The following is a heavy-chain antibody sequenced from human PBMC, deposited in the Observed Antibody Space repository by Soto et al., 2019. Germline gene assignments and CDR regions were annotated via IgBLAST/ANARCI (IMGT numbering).Heavy chain of an antibody. CDR2: IKNDGTRT. Sequence: GGSLRLSCAASGFTFSSYWMHWVRQAPGEELVWVSRIKNDGTRTNYADSVKGRFTASRDNAKNTLYLQMNSLRAEDTAVYYCARDVEMTTSGDAFDIWGQGTMVTVSS. V-gene: IGHV3-74*01. D-gene: IGHD2-21*02. CDR3: ARDVEMTTSGDAFDI. CDR1: GFTFSSYW. J-gene: IGHJ3*02.